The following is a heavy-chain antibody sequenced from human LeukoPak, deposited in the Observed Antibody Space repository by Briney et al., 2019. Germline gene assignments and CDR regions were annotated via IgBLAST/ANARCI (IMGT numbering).Heavy chain of an antibody. V-gene: IGHV3-66*01. Sequence: GGSLRLSCAASGFTVSSNYMSWVRQAPGKGLEWVSVIYSGGGTNYADSVKGRFTISRDKSKNTLYLQMNSLRAEDTAMYYCASGYHYGSGSCDLWGQGTLVTVSS. CDR3: ASGYHYGSGSCDL. D-gene: IGHD3-10*01. CDR2: IYSGGGT. CDR1: GFTVSSNY. J-gene: IGHJ5*02.